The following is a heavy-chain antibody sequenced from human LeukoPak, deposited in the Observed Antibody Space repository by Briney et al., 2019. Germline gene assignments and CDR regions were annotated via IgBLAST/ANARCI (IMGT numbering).Heavy chain of an antibody. Sequence: GGSLRLSCAAPGFTFSDYYMSWIRQAPGKGLEWVSYISSSGSITDYADSVKGRFTISRDNAKNSLYLQMNSLRAEDTAVYYCARDRKNSYGHEFDYWGQGTLVTVSS. V-gene: IGHV3-11*01. J-gene: IGHJ4*02. D-gene: IGHD5-18*01. CDR3: ARDRKNSYGHEFDY. CDR2: ISSSGSIT. CDR1: GFTFSDYY.